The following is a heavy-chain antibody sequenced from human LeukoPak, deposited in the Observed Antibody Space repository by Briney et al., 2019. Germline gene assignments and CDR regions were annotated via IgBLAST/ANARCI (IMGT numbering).Heavy chain of an antibody. CDR2: ICSSSSYI. Sequence: GGSLTLPCAPSRFPFTDHPMNCVPQAPGKGLEWVSSICSSSSYIDYADLVKGRFTICRDNAKNSVYLQMNNLRAEDTAVYYCARDPPVTGELVLGRQRIFYQWGQGTLVTVSS. D-gene: IGHD7-27*01. CDR3: ARDPPVTGELVLGRQRIFYQ. CDR1: RFPFTDHP. J-gene: IGHJ4*02. V-gene: IGHV3-21*01.